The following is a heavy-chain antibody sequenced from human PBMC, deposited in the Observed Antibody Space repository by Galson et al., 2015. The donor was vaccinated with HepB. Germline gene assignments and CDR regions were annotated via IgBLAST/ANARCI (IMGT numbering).Heavy chain of an antibody. CDR3: ARVSGWMDYFDY. D-gene: IGHD6-19*01. V-gene: IGHV3-48*01. J-gene: IGHJ4*02. CDR2: ISSSSSTI. CDR1: GFTLSSYS. Sequence: SLRLSCAASGFTLSSYSVSWVRQAPGKGLEWISYISSSSSTIYYADSVKGRFTISRDNAKNSLFLQMNSLRAEDTAVYYCARVSGWMDYFDYWGQGTLVTVSS.